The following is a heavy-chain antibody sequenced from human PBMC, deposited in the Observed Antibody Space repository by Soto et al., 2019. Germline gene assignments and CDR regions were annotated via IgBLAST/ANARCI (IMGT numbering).Heavy chain of an antibody. CDR1: GYTFTGYY. CDR2: INPNSGGT. J-gene: IGHJ4*02. V-gene: IGHV1-2*04. CDR3: AREDGASYSSSSFDY. Sequence: QVQLVQSGAEVKKPGASVKVSCKASGYTFTGYYMHWVRQAPGQGLEWMGWINPNSGGTNYAQKFQGWVTMTRDTSISTAYMELSRLRSDDTAVYYCAREDGASYSSSSFDYWGQGTLVTVSS. D-gene: IGHD6-6*01.